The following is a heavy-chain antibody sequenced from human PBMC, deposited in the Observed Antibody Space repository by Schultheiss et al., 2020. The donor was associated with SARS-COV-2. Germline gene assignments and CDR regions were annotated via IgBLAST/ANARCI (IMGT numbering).Heavy chain of an antibody. CDR3: ARGGVAAAGTGGWFDP. D-gene: IGHD6-13*01. CDR1: GGSISSYY. J-gene: IGHJ5*02. V-gene: IGHV4-59*12. CDR2: IYYSGST. Sequence: SETLSLTCTVSGGSISSYYWSWIRQPAGKGLEWIGYIYYSGSTNYNPSLKSRVTISVDTSKNQFSLKLSSVTAADTAVYYCARGGVAAAGTGGWFDPWGQGTLVTVSS.